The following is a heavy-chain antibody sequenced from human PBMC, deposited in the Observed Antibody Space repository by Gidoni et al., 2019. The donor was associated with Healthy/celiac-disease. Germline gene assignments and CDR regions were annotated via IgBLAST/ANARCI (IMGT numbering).Heavy chain of an antibody. Sequence: QVQRVQSGAAVKKPGSSVKVSCKASGGTFSSYAISWVRQAPGQGLDWMGGIIPSFGIANYAQKFQGRVTITADKSTSPAYMELSSLRSEDTAVYYFARGRVVTLYYFDYWGQGTLVTVSS. J-gene: IGHJ4*02. CDR3: ARGRVVTLYYFDY. V-gene: IGHV1-69*17. CDR1: GGTFSSYA. CDR2: IIPSFGIA. D-gene: IGHD3-3*01.